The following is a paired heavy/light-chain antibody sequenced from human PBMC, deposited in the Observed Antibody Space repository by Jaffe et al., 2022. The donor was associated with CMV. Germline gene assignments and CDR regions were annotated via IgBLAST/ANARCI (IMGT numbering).Light chain of an antibody. CDR1: QTLSTW. CDR2: DAS. CDR3: QQYNGYSRT. Sequence: DIQMTQSPSTLSASVGDRVTITCRASQTLSTWLAWYQQKPGKTPKLLIYDASSLKSGVPLRFSGSGYGTEFTLTISSLQPDDFATYYCQQYNGYSRTFGQGTKVEIK. V-gene: IGKV1-5*01. J-gene: IGKJ1*01.
Heavy chain of an antibody. CDR1: GFIFSDSY. V-gene: IGHV3-11*01. J-gene: IGHJ4*02. CDR3: VTEGNPPQFYFDN. Sequence: QVQLVESGGDLVRPGGSLRLSCAASGFIFSDSYMSWVRQAPGKGLEWVSSISSGGTIINYADSVKGRFTIARDNSKKSLYLQMNSLRADDTAVYYCVTEGNPPQFYFDNWGQGTLVTVSS. CDR2: ISSGGTII.